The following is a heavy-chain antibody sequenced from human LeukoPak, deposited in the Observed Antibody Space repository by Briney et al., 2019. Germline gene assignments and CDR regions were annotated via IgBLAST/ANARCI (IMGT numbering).Heavy chain of an antibody. CDR1: GGSLRGYY. V-gene: IGHV4-34*01. CDR3: ARVTGQQHYDSSGSADY. Sequence: SDTLSLTCAVYGGSLRGYYWSWIRQPPGKGLEWVGEINHSGSTNYNPSLKSRVTISVDTSKNQFSLKLSSVTAADTAVYYCARVTGQQHYDSSGSADYWGQGTLVTVSS. D-gene: IGHD3-22*01. J-gene: IGHJ4*02. CDR2: INHSGST.